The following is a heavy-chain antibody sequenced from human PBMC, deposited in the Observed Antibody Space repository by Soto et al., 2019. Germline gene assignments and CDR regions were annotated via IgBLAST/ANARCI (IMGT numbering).Heavy chain of an antibody. Sequence: QVQLQESGPGLVKPSQTLSLTCTVSGGSISSGDYYWSWIRQHPGKGLEWIGYIYYSGSTYYNPSLKSRGTLSVDTSKNQFSLKLSSVTAADTAVYYCARDISYYDSSGYYCVRFDYWGQGTLVTVSS. V-gene: IGHV4-31*03. CDR3: ARDISYYDSSGYYCVRFDY. D-gene: IGHD3-22*01. J-gene: IGHJ4*02. CDR2: IYYSGST. CDR1: GGSISSGDYY.